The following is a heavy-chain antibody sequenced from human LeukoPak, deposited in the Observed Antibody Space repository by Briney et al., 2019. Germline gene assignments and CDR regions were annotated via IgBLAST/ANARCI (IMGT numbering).Heavy chain of an antibody. V-gene: IGHV3-23*01. CDR1: GFTFGDYA. D-gene: IGHD2-2*01. J-gene: IGHJ4*02. CDR2: TNPSGGST. Sequence: PGRALRLSCTASGFTFGDYAMSWVRQAPGKGLEWVSATNPSGGSTYYADSVKGRFIISRDNSKNTLYLQMNSLRDEDTAVYYCTRAKYQPLLGDYWGQGTLVTVSS. CDR3: TRAKYQPLLGDY.